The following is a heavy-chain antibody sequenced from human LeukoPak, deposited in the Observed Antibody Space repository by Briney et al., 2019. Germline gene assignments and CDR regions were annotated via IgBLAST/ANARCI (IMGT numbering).Heavy chain of an antibody. V-gene: IGHV4-39*07. D-gene: IGHD3-22*01. CDR3: ARVGSYDSSGYYYEVDY. CDR2: IYYSGST. J-gene: IGHJ4*02. CDR1: GGSISSSSYY. Sequence: PSETLSLTCTVSGGSISSSSYYWGWIRQPPGKGLEWIGSIYYSGSTYYNPSLKSRVTISVDTSKNQFSLKLSSVTAADTAVYYCARVGSYDSSGYYYEVDYWGQGTLVTVSS.